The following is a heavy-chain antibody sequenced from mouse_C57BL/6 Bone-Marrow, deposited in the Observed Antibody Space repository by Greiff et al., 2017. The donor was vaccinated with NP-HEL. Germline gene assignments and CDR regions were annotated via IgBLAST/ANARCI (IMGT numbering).Heavy chain of an antibody. J-gene: IGHJ4*01. CDR3: ARSIYYEYADDPFYAMDY. CDR1: GFTFTDYY. D-gene: IGHD2-4*01. CDR2: IRNKANGYTS. Sequence: EVQLVESGGGLVQPGGSLSLSCAASGFTFTDYYMSWVRQPPGKALEWLVFIRNKANGYTSEHSASVKGRFTISRDNSQSILYLQMNALRAEDSATYYCARSIYYEYADDPFYAMDYRGQGTSVTVSS. V-gene: IGHV7-3*01.